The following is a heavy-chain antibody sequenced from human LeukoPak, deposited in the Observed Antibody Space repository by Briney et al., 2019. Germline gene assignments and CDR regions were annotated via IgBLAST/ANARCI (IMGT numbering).Heavy chain of an antibody. V-gene: IGHV5-51*01. Sequence: GESLKISCKGSGYSFTSYWIGWVRQMPGKGLEWMGIIYPGDSDTRYSPSFQGQVTISADKSISTAYLQWSSLKASDTAMCYCARHFPHCDFWRSGAFDPWGQGTLVTVSS. J-gene: IGHJ5*02. CDR2: IYPGDSDT. D-gene: IGHD3-3*01. CDR1: GYSFTSYW. CDR3: ARHFPHCDFWRSGAFDP.